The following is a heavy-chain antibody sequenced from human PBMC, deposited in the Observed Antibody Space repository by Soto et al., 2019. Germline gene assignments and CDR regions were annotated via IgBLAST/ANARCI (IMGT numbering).Heavy chain of an antibody. V-gene: IGHV3-9*01. J-gene: IGHJ4*02. CDR1: GFTFDDYA. CDR3: AKGGQLLVEGGGY. D-gene: IGHD2-2*01. Sequence: EVQLVESGGGLVQPGRSLRLSCAASGFTFDDYAMHWVRQAPGKGLEWVSGISWNSDSIGYADSVKGRFTISRDNAKNSLYLQMNSLRAEDTALYYCAKGGQLLVEGGGYWGQGTLVTVSS. CDR2: ISWNSDSI.